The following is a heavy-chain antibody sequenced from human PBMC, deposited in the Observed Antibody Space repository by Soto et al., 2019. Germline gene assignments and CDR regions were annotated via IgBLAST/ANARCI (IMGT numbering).Heavy chain of an antibody. V-gene: IGHV4-4*02. CDR3: ARARATIAAAAIFDC. CDR2: VYRTGST. D-gene: IGHD6-13*01. J-gene: IGHJ4*02. CDR1: GGSISTSNW. Sequence: QVQLQESGPGLVKPSGTLSLTCAVSGGSISTSNWWSWVRQPPGKGLEWIGEVYRTGSTNYNPSLESRLTISVDKSKNQFSLKLTSVTAADTAEYYCARARATIAAAAIFDCWGQGTLVTVSS.